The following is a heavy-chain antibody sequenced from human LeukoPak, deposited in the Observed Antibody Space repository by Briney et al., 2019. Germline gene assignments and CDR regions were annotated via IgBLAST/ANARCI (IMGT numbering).Heavy chain of an antibody. CDR1: GYTFTGYY. CDR2: ISPNNGGT. Sequence: GASVKVSCKASGYTFTGYYMHWVRQAPGQGLEWMGWISPNNGGTNYAQNFQGRVTMTRDTSISTAYMELSSLRSDDTAVYYCVKGDGELLLRSAFDIWGQGTMVTVSS. V-gene: IGHV1-2*02. J-gene: IGHJ3*02. CDR3: VKGDGELLLRSAFDI. D-gene: IGHD1-26*01.